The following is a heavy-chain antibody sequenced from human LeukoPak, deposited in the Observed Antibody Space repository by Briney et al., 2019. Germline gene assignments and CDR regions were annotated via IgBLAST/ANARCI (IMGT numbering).Heavy chain of an antibody. V-gene: IGHV4-34*01. CDR1: GGSLSGYF. CDR2: INHSGST. D-gene: IGHD3-10*01. J-gene: IGHJ5*02. CDR3: ATSGGPITWFDP. Sequence: SEALSLTCAVSGGSLSGYFWGWLRQPPGKGLQWIGEINHSGSTNYNPSLKSRVTISVDKSKNQFSLKLSSVTAADTAVYYCATSGGPITWFDPWGQGTLVTVS.